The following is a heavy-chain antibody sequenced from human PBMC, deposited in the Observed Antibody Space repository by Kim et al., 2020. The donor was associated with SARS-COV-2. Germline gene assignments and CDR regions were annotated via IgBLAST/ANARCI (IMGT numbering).Heavy chain of an antibody. D-gene: IGHD3-10*01. J-gene: IGHJ5*02. Sequence: AHKLQGRVTMTTDTSTSTADMELRSLRSDDTAVYYCARDYDGSGTKFDPWGQGTLVTVSS. CDR3: ARDYDGSGTKFDP. V-gene: IGHV1-18*01.